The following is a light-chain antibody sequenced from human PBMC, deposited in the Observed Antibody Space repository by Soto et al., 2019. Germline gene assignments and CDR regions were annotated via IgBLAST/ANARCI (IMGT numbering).Light chain of an antibody. CDR1: QSFSSSY. CDR2: GAS. J-gene: IGKJ5*01. CDR3: QQYGSSPLVT. Sequence: EIVLTQSPGTLSLSPGERATLSCRASQSFSSSYLAWYQQKPGQAPRLLIYGASSRATGIPDRFSGSGSGTDFTLTIRRLEPEDFAVYYCQQYGSSPLVTFGQGTRLEIK. V-gene: IGKV3-20*01.